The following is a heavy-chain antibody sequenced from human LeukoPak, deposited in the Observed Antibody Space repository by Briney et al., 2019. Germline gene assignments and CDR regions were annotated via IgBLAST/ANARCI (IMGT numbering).Heavy chain of an antibody. D-gene: IGHD6-19*01. CDR2: INPNSGGT. J-gene: IGHJ4*02. Sequence: ASVKVSCKASGYTFTGYYMHWVRQAPGQGPEWMGWINPNSGGTIYAQKFQGRVTMTRDTSISSAYMELSRLRSDDTAVFYCARSDGYSSGWPLDWGQGTLVTVSS. V-gene: IGHV1-2*02. CDR3: ARSDGYSSGWPLD. CDR1: GYTFTGYY.